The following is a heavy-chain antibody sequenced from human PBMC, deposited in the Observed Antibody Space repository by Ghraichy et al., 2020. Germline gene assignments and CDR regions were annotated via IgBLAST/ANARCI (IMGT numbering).Heavy chain of an antibody. CDR3: TKDAGTAISTRHFDY. J-gene: IGHJ4*02. CDR1: GFTFSNHG. CDR2: IRFDGSNK. D-gene: IGHD2-21*02. Sequence: SLRLSCEASGFTFSNHGMHWVRQGPGKGLEWVALIRFDGSNKFYMDSVKGRFTISRDNSNNTLYLQMNGLRGEDTAVYYCTKDAGTAISTRHFDYWGQGTLVTVSS. V-gene: IGHV3-30*02.